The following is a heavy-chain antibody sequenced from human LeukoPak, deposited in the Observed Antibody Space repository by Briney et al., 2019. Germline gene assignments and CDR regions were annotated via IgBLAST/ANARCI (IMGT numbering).Heavy chain of an antibody. CDR1: GFTFSTYV. CDR3: VRGTGY. V-gene: IGHV3-64D*06. J-gene: IGHJ4*02. Sequence: GGSLRLSCSVSGFTFSTYVMHWVRQAPGKGLEYVSAISSNGDNTYYTDSVKGRFTISRDNSKNTLYLQMGSLRADDTAVYYCVRGTGYWGQGTLVTVSS. CDR2: ISSNGDNT.